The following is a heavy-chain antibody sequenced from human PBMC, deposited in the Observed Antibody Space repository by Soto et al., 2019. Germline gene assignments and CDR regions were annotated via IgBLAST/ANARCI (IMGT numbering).Heavy chain of an antibody. CDR3: ARAISSGGRFSGMDV. CDR2: ITPVLDMA. CDR1: GGTFSSNT. J-gene: IGHJ6*02. D-gene: IGHD3-16*01. Sequence: QVQLVQSGAEVKKPGSSVRVSCKASGGTFSSNTLSWVRQAPGQGLEWMGRITPVLDMADYEQKFQDRLTXPXXXSXXTVYMELGSLRSEDTAIYYGARAISSGGRFSGMDVWGQGTTVTVSS. V-gene: IGHV1-69*02.